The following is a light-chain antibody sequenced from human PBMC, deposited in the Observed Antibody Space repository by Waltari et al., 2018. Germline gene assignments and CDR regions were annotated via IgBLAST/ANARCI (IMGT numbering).Light chain of an antibody. CDR3: NSRDSSGNHVV. CDR1: SLRSYS. Sequence: SSELTQDPAVSVALGRTVRITCQGDSLRSYSASRYQQKPGQAPVLVIYGKNNPPSGIPDRCAGSSSGNTASLTITGAQAEDEADYYCNSRDSSGNHVVFGGGTKLTVL. CDR2: GKN. J-gene: IGLJ2*01. V-gene: IGLV3-19*01.